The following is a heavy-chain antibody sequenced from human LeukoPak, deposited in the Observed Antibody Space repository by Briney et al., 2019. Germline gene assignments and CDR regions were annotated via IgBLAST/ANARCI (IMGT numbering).Heavy chain of an antibody. D-gene: IGHD3-10*01. CDR2: IHYSARI. CDR3: ARDSGTTGEVKFDP. Sequence: ASETLSLTCTVSGYSISSGYYWGWIRQPPGKGLEWIGSIHYSARIYYNPSLKSRVTISVDTSKNQFSLKLSSVTAADTAVYYCARDSGTTGEVKFDPWGQGTLVTVSS. V-gene: IGHV4-38-2*02. J-gene: IGHJ5*02. CDR1: GYSISSGYY.